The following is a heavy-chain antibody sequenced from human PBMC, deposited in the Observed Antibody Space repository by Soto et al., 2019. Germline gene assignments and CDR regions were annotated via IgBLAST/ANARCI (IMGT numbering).Heavy chain of an antibody. V-gene: IGHV4-61*08. CDR1: GGSISSGGYY. CDR3: ARGVPYSYGYVSWFDP. CDR2: IYYSGST. J-gene: IGHJ5*02. Sequence: SETLSLTCTVSGGSISSGGYYWSWIRQHPGTGLEWIGYIYYSGSTNYNPSLKSRVTISVDTSKNQFSLKLSSVTAADTAVYYCARGVPYSYGYVSWFDPWGQGTQVTVSS. D-gene: IGHD5-18*01.